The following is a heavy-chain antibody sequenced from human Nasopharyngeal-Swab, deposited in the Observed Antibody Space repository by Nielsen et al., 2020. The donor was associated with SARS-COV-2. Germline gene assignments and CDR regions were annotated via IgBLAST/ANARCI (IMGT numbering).Heavy chain of an antibody. CDR2: IVVGSGNT. J-gene: IGHJ4*02. CDR1: GFTFTSSA. V-gene: IGHV1-58*01. Sequence: SVKVSCKASGFTFTSSAVQWVRQARGQRLEWIGWIVVGSGNTNYAQKFQERVTITRDMSTSTAYMELSSLRSEDTAVYYCAADLARTTGTTSWGQGTLVTVSS. D-gene: IGHD1-1*01. CDR3: AADLARTTGTTS.